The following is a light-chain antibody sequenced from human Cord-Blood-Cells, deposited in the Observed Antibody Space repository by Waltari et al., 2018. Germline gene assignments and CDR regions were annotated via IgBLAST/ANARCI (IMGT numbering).Light chain of an antibody. CDR2: DVS. CDR3: CSYAGSYTFV. V-gene: IGLV2-11*01. CDR1: SSAVGGYNY. J-gene: IGLJ1*01. Sequence: QSALTQPRSVSGSPGKSVTISCTGTSSAVGGYNYVSWYQQHPGKAPKLMIYDVSKRPSGVPDRFSGSKSGNTASLTISGLQAEDEADYYCCSYAGSYTFVFGTGTKVTVL.